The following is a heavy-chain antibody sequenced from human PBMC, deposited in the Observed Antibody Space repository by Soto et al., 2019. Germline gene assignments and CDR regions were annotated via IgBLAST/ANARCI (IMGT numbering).Heavy chain of an antibody. CDR3: AKYGCSSTSCQCDY. V-gene: IGHV3-74*01. Sequence: GGSLRLSCAASGFTFSSYVMNWVRQAPGKGLVWVARINEGGAYRCYADFAEGRFTISRDNTKNTLYLQMNSLRAEDTALYYCAKYGCSSTSCQCDYWGQGTLVTVSS. D-gene: IGHD2-2*01. CDR1: GFTFSSYV. J-gene: IGHJ4*02. CDR2: INEGGAYR.